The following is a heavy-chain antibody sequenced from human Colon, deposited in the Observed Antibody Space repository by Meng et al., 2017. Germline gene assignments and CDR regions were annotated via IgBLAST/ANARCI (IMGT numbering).Heavy chain of an antibody. Sequence: VPRHDWGPGLVTPSVHLSLPFPVSGASVSSDSHYWSWIRQSPGKGLELIGYIYYTGNTNYNPSLASRVSMSLDTSKNHFSLHLTSVTAADTAIYYCARVNGDFDEAWFDPWGQGTLVTVSS. D-gene: IGHD4-17*01. J-gene: IGHJ5*02. CDR3: ARVNGDFDEAWFDP. CDR1: GASVSSDSHY. V-gene: IGHV4-61*03. CDR2: IYYTGNT.